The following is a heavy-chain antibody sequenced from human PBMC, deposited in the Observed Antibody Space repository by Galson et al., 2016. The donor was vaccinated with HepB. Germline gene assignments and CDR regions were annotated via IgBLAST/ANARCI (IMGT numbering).Heavy chain of an antibody. J-gene: IGHJ6*04. CDR3: AKGFYAVV. CDR2: TYSGGNT. D-gene: IGHD2/OR15-2a*01. V-gene: IGHV3-66*02. CDR1: GFAVSRNF. Sequence: SLRLSCAASGFAVSRNFISWVRQAPGKGLEWVSLTYSGGNTYYADSVTGRFNISRDTLKNTLHLQMNSLRPEDTGTYFCAKGFYAVVWGKGTTVTVSS.